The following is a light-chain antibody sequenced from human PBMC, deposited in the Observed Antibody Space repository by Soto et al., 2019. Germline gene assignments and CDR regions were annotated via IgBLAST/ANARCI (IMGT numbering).Light chain of an antibody. J-gene: IGLJ1*01. CDR1: SSDVGSFNR. CDR3: SSYTITNTYV. Sequence: QSVLTQPPSVSGSPGQSVAISCTGTSSDVGSFNRVSWYQQPPGTAPKLIISEVSNRPSGVPDRFSGSKSGNTASLTISGLQAEDGADYYCSSYTITNTYVSGTGTKVTVL. CDR2: EVS. V-gene: IGLV2-18*02.